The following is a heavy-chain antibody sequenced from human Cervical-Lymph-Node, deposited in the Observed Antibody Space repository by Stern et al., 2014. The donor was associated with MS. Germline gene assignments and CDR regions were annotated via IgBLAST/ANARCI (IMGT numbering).Heavy chain of an antibody. CDR3: ARSSCIAVAGLSLSDY. Sequence: QVPLRESGPALVKPTQTLTLTCTFSGFSLSTSGMCVSWIRQPPGKALEWLARIDWDDDKYYSTSLKTRLTISKDTSKNQVVLTMTNMDPVDTATYYCARSSCIAVAGLSLSDYWGQGTLVTVSS. CDR1: GFSLSTSGMC. CDR2: IDWDDDK. D-gene: IGHD6-19*01. J-gene: IGHJ4*02. V-gene: IGHV2-70*15.